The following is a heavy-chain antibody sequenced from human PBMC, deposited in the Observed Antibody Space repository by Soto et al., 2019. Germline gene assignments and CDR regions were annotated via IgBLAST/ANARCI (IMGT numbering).Heavy chain of an antibody. Sequence: PSETLSLTCTVSGGSISTYYWNWIRQPPGKGLEWIGYIYYSGSTNYNPSLKSRVTISVDTSKNQFSLKLSSVTAADTAVYYCARSPHYYGSGSYSFYYFDYWGQGTLVTVSS. CDR1: GGSISTYY. CDR3: ARSPHYYGSGSYSFYYFDY. J-gene: IGHJ4*02. D-gene: IGHD3-10*01. V-gene: IGHV4-59*01. CDR2: IYYSGST.